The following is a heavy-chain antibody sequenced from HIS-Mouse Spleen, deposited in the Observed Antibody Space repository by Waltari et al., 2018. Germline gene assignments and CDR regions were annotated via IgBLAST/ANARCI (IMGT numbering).Heavy chain of an antibody. Sequence: QVQLVQSGAEVKKPGASVKVACKASVYPFTGYYMHGVRQAPGQGLEWMGWINPNSGGTNYAQKFQGRVTMTRDTSISTAYMELSRLRSDDTAVYYCAREQWLGHDRFDYWGQGTLVTVSS. J-gene: IGHJ4*02. CDR3: AREQWLGHDRFDY. CDR1: VYPFTGYY. CDR2: INPNSGGT. V-gene: IGHV1-2*02. D-gene: IGHD6-19*01.